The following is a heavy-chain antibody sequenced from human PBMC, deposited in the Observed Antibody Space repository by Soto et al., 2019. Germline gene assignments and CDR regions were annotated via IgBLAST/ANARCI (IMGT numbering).Heavy chain of an antibody. Sequence: EAQLVESGGGLVQPGGSLRLSCAASGFSVSSTYMSWVRQAPGKGLEWASVIYISGSTRYADSLRGRFTTSRQNSENTLFLQLMSLRHEDTAVYYCVRGLWFGQLYADLWGQGTLVTVSS. D-gene: IGHD3-10*01. CDR1: GFSVSSTY. V-gene: IGHV3-53*04. CDR2: IYISGST. J-gene: IGHJ5*02. CDR3: VRGLWFGQLYADL.